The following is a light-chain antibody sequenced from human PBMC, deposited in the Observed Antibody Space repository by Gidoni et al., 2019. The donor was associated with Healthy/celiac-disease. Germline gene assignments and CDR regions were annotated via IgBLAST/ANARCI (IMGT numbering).Light chain of an antibody. CDR1: QSVSSY. CDR2: DAS. Sequence: EIVFTQSPATLSLSPGARATLSCRASQSVSSYLACYQQKPGQAPRLLIYDASNRANGIPARFSGSGSGTDFTLTISSLEHEDFAVYYCQQRSNGTRITFGPGTKVEIK. J-gene: IGKJ3*01. CDR3: QQRSNGTRIT. V-gene: IGKV3-11*01.